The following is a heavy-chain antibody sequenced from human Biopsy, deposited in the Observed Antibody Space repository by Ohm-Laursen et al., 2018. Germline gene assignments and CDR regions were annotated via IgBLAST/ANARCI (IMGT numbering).Heavy chain of an antibody. CDR3: ARESDNSGYYYRDY. CDR2: INHSGST. D-gene: IGHD3-22*01. V-gene: IGHV4-34*01. J-gene: IGHJ4*02. Sequence: GTLSLTCAVYGGSFTGYYWSWIRQPPGKGLEWIGEINHSGSTNYNPSLKSRVTISLDTSKSQLSLKLSSVTAADTAVYYCARESDNSGYYYRDYWGQGTLVTVSS. CDR1: GGSFTGYY.